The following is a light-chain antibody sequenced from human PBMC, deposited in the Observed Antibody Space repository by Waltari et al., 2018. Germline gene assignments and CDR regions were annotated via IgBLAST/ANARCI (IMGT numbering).Light chain of an antibody. CDR2: FKSYSDK. J-gene: IGLJ2*01. CDR1: SGITVGTYR. Sequence: QPVLTQPTSLSASPGASARFPCTLHSGITVGTYRIYWYQQKPGSLPRYLLRFKSYSDKQQGSGVPSRFSGSKEPSTNAGLLLISGLQSEDEADYYCAIWYSSAWVFGGGTKLTVL. CDR3: AIWYSSAWV. V-gene: IGLV5-39*01.